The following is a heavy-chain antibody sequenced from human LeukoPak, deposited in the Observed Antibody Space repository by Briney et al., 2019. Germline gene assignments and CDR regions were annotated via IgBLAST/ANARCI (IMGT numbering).Heavy chain of an antibody. CDR2: ISYDGSNK. Sequence: PGGSLRLSCAASGFIFSNYAMHWVRQAPGKGLEWVAVISYDGSNKYYADSVKGRFTVSRDNSKNTLFLQMNSLRTEDTAVYYCARDLDSSSWYILWFDPWGQGTLVTASS. CDR3: ARDLDSSSWYILWFDP. J-gene: IGHJ5*02. D-gene: IGHD6-13*01. CDR1: GFIFSNYA. V-gene: IGHV3-30-3*01.